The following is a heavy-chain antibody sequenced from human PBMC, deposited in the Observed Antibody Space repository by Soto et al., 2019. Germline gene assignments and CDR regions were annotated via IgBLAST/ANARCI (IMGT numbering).Heavy chain of an antibody. J-gene: IGHJ4*02. D-gene: IGHD6-19*01. CDR1: GGSISSTSYY. Sequence: QLQLQESGPGLVKPSETLSLTCTVSGGSISSTSYYWVWVRQPPGKGLEWIGSVYYSGTTYYNPSLKSRVTISIDTSEKQLSLKLSSVTAADTAVYYCARQVVDGTVAGTGSFDSWGQGTLVTVSS. CDR2: VYYSGTT. V-gene: IGHV4-39*01. CDR3: ARQVVDGTVAGTGSFDS.